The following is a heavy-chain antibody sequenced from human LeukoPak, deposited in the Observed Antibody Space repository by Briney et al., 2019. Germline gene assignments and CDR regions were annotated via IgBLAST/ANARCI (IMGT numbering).Heavy chain of an antibody. CDR1: GYTLTELS. J-gene: IGHJ5*02. V-gene: IGHV1-24*01. Sequence: GASVNVSCKVSGYTLTELSMHWVRQAPGKGLEWMGGFDPEDGETIYAQKLQGRVTMTEDTSTDTAYMELSSLRSEDPAVYYCATEPPTPNFYGDTTRGFDPWGQGTLVTVSS. D-gene: IGHD4-17*01. CDR3: ATEPPTPNFYGDTTRGFDP. CDR2: FDPEDGET.